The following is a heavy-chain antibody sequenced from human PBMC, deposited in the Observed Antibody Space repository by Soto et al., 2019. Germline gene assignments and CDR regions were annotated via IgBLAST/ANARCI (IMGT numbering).Heavy chain of an antibody. V-gene: IGHV3-30*18. Sequence: QVQLVESGGGVVQPGRSLRLSCAASGFTFSDFGLHWVRQAPGKGLECVAFISYDGSNKFHADSVKGRVTISRDNSKNTMYLQMNSLRAEDTAVYYCAKALGELSPESYDYWGQGTLVTVSS. D-gene: IGHD3-16*02. J-gene: IGHJ4*02. CDR3: AKALGELSPESYDY. CDR1: GFTFSDFG. CDR2: ISYDGSNK.